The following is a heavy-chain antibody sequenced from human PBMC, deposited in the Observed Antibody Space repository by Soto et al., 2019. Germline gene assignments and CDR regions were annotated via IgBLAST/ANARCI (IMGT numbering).Heavy chain of an antibody. CDR3: AKGVYDYRNYEPYGMVV. J-gene: IGHJ6*02. Sequence: EVQLLESGGGLVQPGGSLRLSCAASGFTFSSYAMSWVRQAHGTGLEWVSAISGSGGSTYYADSVKGRFTISRDNSKNTLYLQMTSLRAEDTAVYYCAKGVYDYRNYEPYGMVVWGQGTKVTVSS. CDR2: ISGSGGST. D-gene: IGHD4-4*01. V-gene: IGHV3-23*01. CDR1: GFTFSSYA.